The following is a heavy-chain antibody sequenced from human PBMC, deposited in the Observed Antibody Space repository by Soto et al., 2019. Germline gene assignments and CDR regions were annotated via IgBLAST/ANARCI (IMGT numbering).Heavy chain of an antibody. CDR2: IYYSGST. CDR3: ARHHAIVATIVWVDAFDI. Sequence: SETLSLTCTVSGGSISSSSYYWGWIRQPPGKGLEWIGSIYYSGSTYYNPSLKSRVTKSGDTSKNQFSLKLSSVTAADTAVYYCARHHAIVATIVWVDAFDIWGQGTMVTVSS. CDR1: GGSISSSSYY. D-gene: IGHD5-12*01. V-gene: IGHV4-39*01. J-gene: IGHJ3*02.